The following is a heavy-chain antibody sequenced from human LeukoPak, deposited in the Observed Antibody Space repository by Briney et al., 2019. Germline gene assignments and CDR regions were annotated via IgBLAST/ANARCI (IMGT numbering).Heavy chain of an antibody. CDR3: AKTTSSWSPFDY. V-gene: IGHV3-23*01. CDR1: GFTFSSYA. D-gene: IGHD6-13*01. J-gene: IGHJ4*02. CDR2: ISGGGGTT. Sequence: PGGSLRLSCAASGFTFSSYAMNWVRQAPGKGLEWVSAISGGGGTTYYADSVKGRFTISRDSSKNTLYLQMNSLRAEDTAVYYCAKTTSSWSPFDYWGQGTLVTVSS.